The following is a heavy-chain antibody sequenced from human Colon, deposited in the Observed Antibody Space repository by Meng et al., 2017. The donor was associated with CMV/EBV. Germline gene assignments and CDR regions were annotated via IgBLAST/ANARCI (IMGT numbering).Heavy chain of an antibody. CDR1: GFNLNTYS. CDR2: ISISSSYI. CDR3: ARGGSRGYFFDN. D-gene: IGHD3-16*01. V-gene: IGHV3-21*01. J-gene: IGHJ4*02. Sequence: GESLKISCAASGFNLNTYSMNWLRQAPGRGLEWVASISISSSYIYYADSVKGRFTISRDNAKNSSSLQMNSLRAEDTAIYYCARGGSRGYFFDNWGQGTLVTVSS.